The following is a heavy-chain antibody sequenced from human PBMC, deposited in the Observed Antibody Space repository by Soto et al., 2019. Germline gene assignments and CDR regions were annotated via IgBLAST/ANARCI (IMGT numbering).Heavy chain of an antibody. Sequence: SETLSLTCTVSGGSISSSSYYWGWIRQPRGKGLEWIGSIYYSGSTYYNPSLKSRVTISVDTSKNQFSLKLSSVTAADTAVYYCARRLYYDSSGFEGGGMDVWGQGTTVT. V-gene: IGHV4-39*01. CDR1: GGSISSSSYY. CDR3: ARRLYYDSSGFEGGGMDV. CDR2: IYYSGST. D-gene: IGHD3-22*01. J-gene: IGHJ6*02.